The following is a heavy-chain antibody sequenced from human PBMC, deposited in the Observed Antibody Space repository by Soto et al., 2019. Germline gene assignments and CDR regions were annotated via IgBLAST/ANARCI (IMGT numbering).Heavy chain of an antibody. Sequence: VQLVESGGGLVQPGGSLKLSCAASGFTFSGSAMHWVRQASGKGLEWVGRIRSKANSYATAYAASVKGRFTISRDDSKNTAYLQMNSLKTEDTAVYYCTRSITMVRGVIIKAGYYMDVWGKGTTVTVSS. V-gene: IGHV3-73*01. D-gene: IGHD3-10*01. J-gene: IGHJ6*03. CDR3: TRSITMVRGVIIKAGYYMDV. CDR1: GFTFSGSA. CDR2: IRSKANSYAT.